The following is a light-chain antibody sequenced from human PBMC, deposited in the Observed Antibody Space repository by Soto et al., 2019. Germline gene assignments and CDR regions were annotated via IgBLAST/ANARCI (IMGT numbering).Light chain of an antibody. CDR2: AVS. J-gene: IGKJ4*01. Sequence: EIVLTQSPDTLSLSPGERATLSCRASQTLSGNFLAWYQVRPGQAPRLLIYAVSSRATGIPDRFSGSGSGTDFTLTISRLDPEDFAVYYCQQGLIFGGGTQVEIK. CDR1: QTLSGNF. CDR3: QQGLI. V-gene: IGKV3-20*01.